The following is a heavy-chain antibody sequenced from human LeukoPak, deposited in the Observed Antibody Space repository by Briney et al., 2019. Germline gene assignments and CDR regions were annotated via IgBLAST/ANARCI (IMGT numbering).Heavy chain of an antibody. J-gene: IGHJ6*02. CDR2: IWYDGSNK. Sequence: PGGSLRLSCAASGFTFSNHWMHWVRQAPGKGLEWVAVIWYDGSNKYYADSVKGRFTISRDNSKNTLYLQMNSLRAEDTAVYYCARDGTKITMVRGVLSGGMDVWGQGTTVTVSS. CDR1: GFTFSNHW. D-gene: IGHD3-10*01. V-gene: IGHV3-33*08. CDR3: ARDGTKITMVRGVLSGGMDV.